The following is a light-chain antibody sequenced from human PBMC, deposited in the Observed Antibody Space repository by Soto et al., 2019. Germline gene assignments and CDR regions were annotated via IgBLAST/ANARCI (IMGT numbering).Light chain of an antibody. Sequence: DIVMTQSPDSLAVSLGERATINCKSSQSVIYSANNKNCLAWYQQKPGQPPKVLIYWASTRESGVPDRFSGSGSGTDFTLTISRLEPEDFALYYCQQHDILPITFGQGTRLEN. CDR2: WAS. V-gene: IGKV4-1*01. CDR1: QSVIYSANNKNC. CDR3: QQHDILPIT. J-gene: IGKJ5*01.